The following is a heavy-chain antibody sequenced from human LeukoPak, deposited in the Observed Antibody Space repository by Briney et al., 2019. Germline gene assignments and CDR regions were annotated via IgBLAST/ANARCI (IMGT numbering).Heavy chain of an antibody. CDR3: ATQYSSSWYGVGGY. V-gene: IGHV1-24*01. CDR1: GYTLTELS. J-gene: IGHJ4*02. D-gene: IGHD6-13*01. Sequence: GASVKVSCKVSGYTLTELSMHWVRQAPGKGLEWRGGFDPEDGETIYAQKLQGRVTITEDASTDTAYMQLSSLRSEDTAVYYCATQYSSSWYGVGGYWGQGTLVTVSS. CDR2: FDPEDGET.